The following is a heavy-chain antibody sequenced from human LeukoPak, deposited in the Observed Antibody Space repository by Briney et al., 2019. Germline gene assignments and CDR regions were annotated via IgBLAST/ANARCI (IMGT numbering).Heavy chain of an antibody. V-gene: IGHV4-39*01. Sequence: SETLSLTCTVSGGSISSSSYYWGWIRQPPGKGLEWIGSIYYSGNTYYNPSLKSRVTISVDTSKNQFSLKLSSVTAADTAVYYCARQYIVVVQSWYFDLWGRGTLVTVSS. D-gene: IGHD2-2*01. CDR2: IYYSGNT. CDR1: GGSISSSSYY. J-gene: IGHJ2*01. CDR3: ARQYIVVVQSWYFDL.